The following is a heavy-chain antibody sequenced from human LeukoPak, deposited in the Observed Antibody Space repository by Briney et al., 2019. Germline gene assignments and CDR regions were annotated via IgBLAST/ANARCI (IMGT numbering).Heavy chain of an antibody. CDR1: GGSFSGYY. CDR2: INHSGST. Sequence: PSETLSLTCAVYGGSFSGYYWSWIRQPPGKGLEWIGEINHSGSTNYNPSLKSRATISVDTSKNQFSLKLSSVTAADTAVYYCARGRTPFDYWGQGTLVTVSS. V-gene: IGHV4-34*01. CDR3: ARGRTPFDY. D-gene: IGHD1-7*01. J-gene: IGHJ4*02.